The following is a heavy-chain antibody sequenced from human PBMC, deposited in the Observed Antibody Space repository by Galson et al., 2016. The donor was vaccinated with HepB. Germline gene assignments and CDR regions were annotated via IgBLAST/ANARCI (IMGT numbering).Heavy chain of an antibody. D-gene: IGHD3-10*01. CDR1: GFTFSDYG. V-gene: IGHV3-33*01. Sequence: SLRLSCAASGFTFSDYGMHWVRQAPGKGLEWIGVIWSDGNNKFHADSVKGRFTISRDNSKNTLNLQLNSLRAEDTAVYYCARGYYYNSESYFPPYGPPSYSFDYWGQGTLVTVSS. CDR2: IWSDGNNK. J-gene: IGHJ4*02. CDR3: ARGYYYNSESYFPPYGPPSYSFDY.